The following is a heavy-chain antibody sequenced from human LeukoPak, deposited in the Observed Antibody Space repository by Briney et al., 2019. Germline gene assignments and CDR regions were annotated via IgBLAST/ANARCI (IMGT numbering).Heavy chain of an antibody. Sequence: SETLSLTCTVSGGSISSYFRSWIRQPPGKGLEWIGYIYTSGSTKYNPSLKSRVTISVDTSKNQLSLRLSSVTAADTAVYYCARQDPFFDPWGPGTLVTVSS. CDR2: IYTSGST. CDR1: GGSISSYF. V-gene: IGHV4-4*09. CDR3: ARQDPFFDP. J-gene: IGHJ5*02.